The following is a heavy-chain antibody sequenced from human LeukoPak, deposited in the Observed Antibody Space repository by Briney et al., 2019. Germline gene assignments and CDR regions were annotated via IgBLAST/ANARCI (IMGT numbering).Heavy chain of an antibody. CDR1: GGSFSDYY. V-gene: IGHV4-34*01. J-gene: IGHJ3*02. CDR3: ARLPIVVVPSTSFDM. D-gene: IGHD2-2*01. CDR2: INHSGST. Sequence: SETLSLTCAVYGGSFSDYYWSWIRQPPGKGLEWIGEINHSGSTNYSPSLKSRVTISVDTSKNQFSLKLSSVTAADTAVYYCARLPIVVVPSTSFDMWGQGTMVTVSS.